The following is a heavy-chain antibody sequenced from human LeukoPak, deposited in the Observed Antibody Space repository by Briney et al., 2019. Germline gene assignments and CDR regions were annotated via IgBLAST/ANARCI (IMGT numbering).Heavy chain of an antibody. D-gene: IGHD3-22*01. Sequence: ASVTVSCKASGYTFTSYGISWVRQAPGQGLEWMGRIIPILSIANYAQKFQGRVTITADKSTSTAYMELSSLRSEDTAVYYCAREIGFGYYFDSSGLNWFDPWGQGTLVTVSS. CDR3: AREIGFGYYFDSSGLNWFDP. V-gene: IGHV1-69*04. CDR2: IIPILSIA. CDR1: GYTFTSYG. J-gene: IGHJ5*02.